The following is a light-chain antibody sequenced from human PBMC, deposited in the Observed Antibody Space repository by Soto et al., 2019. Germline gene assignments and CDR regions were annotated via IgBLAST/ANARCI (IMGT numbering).Light chain of an antibody. J-gene: IGKJ3*01. CDR2: AAS. Sequence: DIQMTQSPSTLSASVGDIVTITCRASQSISIWLAWYQQKPGKAPKLLIYAASTLQSGVPSRFSGSGSGTEFTLTISSLQPEDFATYYCQQLNSYPGTFGPGTKVDIK. CDR3: QQLNSYPGT. CDR1: QSISIW. V-gene: IGKV1-5*01.